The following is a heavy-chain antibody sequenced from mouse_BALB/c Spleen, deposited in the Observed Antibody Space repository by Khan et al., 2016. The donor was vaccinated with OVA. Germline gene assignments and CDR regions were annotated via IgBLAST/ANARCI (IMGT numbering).Heavy chain of an antibody. V-gene: IGHV1-9*01. CDR1: GYTFSSSW. D-gene: IGHD1-1*01. CDR3: ARSYYVSSYEDAMDY. J-gene: IGHJ4*01. CDR2: ILPGSASA. Sequence: QVRLQQSGPELMKPGASVKISCKATGYTFSSSWIEWVKQRPGHGLEWIGEILPGSASANYNEKFKGKATFTADTSSKTAYMQLSSLTSEDSAVYDCARSYYVSSYEDAMDYWGQGTSVTVSS.